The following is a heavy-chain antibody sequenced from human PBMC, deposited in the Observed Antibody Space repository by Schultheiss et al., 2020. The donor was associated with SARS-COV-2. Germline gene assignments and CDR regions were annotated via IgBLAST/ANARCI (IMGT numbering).Heavy chain of an antibody. V-gene: IGHV3-49*04. CDR3: AREAIVVVPAAMASDYYYYYMDV. D-gene: IGHD2-2*01. CDR1: GITFSSYE. Sequence: GGSLRLSCAASGITFSSYEMNWVRQAPGKGLEWVGFIRSKAYGGTTEYAASVKGRFTISRDDSKSIAYLQMNSLKTEDTAVYYCAREAIVVVPAAMASDYYYYYMDVWGKGTTVTVSS. CDR2: IRSKAYGGTT. J-gene: IGHJ6*03.